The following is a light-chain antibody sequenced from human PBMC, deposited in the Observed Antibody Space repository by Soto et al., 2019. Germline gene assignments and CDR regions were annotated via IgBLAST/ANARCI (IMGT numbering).Light chain of an antibody. V-gene: IGLV2-14*01. CDR1: SSDVGGYNY. CDR2: DVS. CDR3: SSYTSSSSVV. Sequence: QSALTQPASVSVSPGQSITISCTGTSSDVGGYNYVSWYQQHPGKAPKLMIYDVSNRPSGVSNRFSGYKSGNTASLTISGLQADEEADYCCSSYTSSSSVVFGGGTKLTVL. J-gene: IGLJ2*01.